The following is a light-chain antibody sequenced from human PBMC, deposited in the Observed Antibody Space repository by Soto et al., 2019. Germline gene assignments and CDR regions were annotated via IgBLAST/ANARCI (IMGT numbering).Light chain of an antibody. CDR1: NIGSKS. V-gene: IGLV3-21*02. CDR2: ADD. Sequence: SYELTQPPSVSVAPGQTARITCGGNNIGSKSVHWYQQKPGQAPVLVVYADDYRPSGIPERISGSNSGNTATLTISRVEAGDEADYYCQLWDSTRDHHVFGSGTKLTVL. CDR3: QLWDSTRDHHV. J-gene: IGLJ1*01.